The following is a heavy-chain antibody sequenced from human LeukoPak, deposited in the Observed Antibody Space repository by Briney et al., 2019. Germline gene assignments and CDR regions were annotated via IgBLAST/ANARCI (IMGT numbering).Heavy chain of an antibody. D-gene: IGHD6-13*01. CDR1: GYTFTSYY. Sequence: ASVKVSCKASGYTFTSYYIHWVRQAPGQGLEWMGIINPSGGSTNYAQKFQGRVTMTSDTSTSTVYMELSSLRSEDTAVYYCASSSNSSWYDYWGQGTLVTVSS. CDR3: ASSSNSSWYDY. CDR2: INPSGGST. V-gene: IGHV1-46*01. J-gene: IGHJ4*02.